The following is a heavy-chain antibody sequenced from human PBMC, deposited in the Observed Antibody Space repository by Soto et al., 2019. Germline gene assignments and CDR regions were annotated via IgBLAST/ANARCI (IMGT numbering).Heavy chain of an antibody. CDR3: ARDSSHMDV. CDR1: GFTFSSYW. V-gene: IGHV3-7*01. J-gene: IGHJ6*03. Sequence: GGSLRLSCVVSGFTFSSYWMTWVRQAPGKGLEWVANIKQDGSEKYYVDSVKGRFTISRDNAKNSLYLQMNSLRAEDTAVYYCARDSSHMDVWGKGTTVTVSS. CDR2: IKQDGSEK.